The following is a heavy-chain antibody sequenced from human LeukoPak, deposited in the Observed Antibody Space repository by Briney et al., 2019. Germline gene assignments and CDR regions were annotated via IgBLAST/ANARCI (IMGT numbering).Heavy chain of an antibody. Sequence: SETLSLTCTVSGGSISSYYWSWIRQPPGKGLEWIGYIYYSGSTNYNPSLKSRVTISVDTSKNQYSLKLSSVTAADTAVYYCARGDDSSGYYIDYWGQGTLVTVSS. V-gene: IGHV4-59*01. CDR3: ARGDDSSGYYIDY. J-gene: IGHJ4*02. D-gene: IGHD3-22*01. CDR2: IYYSGST. CDR1: GGSISSYY.